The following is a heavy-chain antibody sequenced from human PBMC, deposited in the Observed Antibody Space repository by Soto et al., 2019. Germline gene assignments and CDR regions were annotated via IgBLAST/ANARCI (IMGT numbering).Heavy chain of an antibody. J-gene: IGHJ4*02. D-gene: IGHD2-15*01. CDR3: ARAGAATLSDY. CDR1: GGCINNYY. V-gene: IGHV4-59*01. CDR2: IYYSGSP. Sequence: SETLSLTCSVSGGCINNYYCSWIRQPPGKGLEWIGYIYYSGSPNYNPSLKSRVTISVDTSKNQFSLNLSSVTAADTAVYYCARAGAATLSDYWGQGTLVTVSA.